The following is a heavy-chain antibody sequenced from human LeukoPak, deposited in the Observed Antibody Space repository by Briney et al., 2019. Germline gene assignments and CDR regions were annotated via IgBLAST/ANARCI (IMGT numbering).Heavy chain of an antibody. CDR3: ARDRGYYDSSGGDY. D-gene: IGHD3-22*01. J-gene: IGHJ4*02. V-gene: IGHV3-33*01. CDR2: IWYDGSNK. CDR1: GFTFSSYG. Sequence: PGGSLRLSWAASGFTFSSYGMHWVRQAPGKGLEWVAVIWYDGSNKYYADSVKGRFTISRDNSKNTLYLQMNSLRAEDTAVYYCARDRGYYDSSGGDYWGQGTLVTVSS.